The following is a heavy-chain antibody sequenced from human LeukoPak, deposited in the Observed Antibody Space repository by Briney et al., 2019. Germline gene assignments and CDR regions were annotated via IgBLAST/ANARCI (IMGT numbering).Heavy chain of an antibody. V-gene: IGHV4-34*01. CDR1: GGSFSGYY. CDR2: INHSGST. D-gene: IGHD6-6*01. J-gene: IGHJ4*02. CDR3: ARGRGAARSRGYSDY. Sequence: SETLSLTCAVYGGSFSGYYWSWIRQPPGKGLEWIGEINHSGSTNYNPSLKSRVTISVDTSKNQFSLKLSSVTAADTAVYYCARGRGAARSRGYSDYWGQGTLVTVSS.